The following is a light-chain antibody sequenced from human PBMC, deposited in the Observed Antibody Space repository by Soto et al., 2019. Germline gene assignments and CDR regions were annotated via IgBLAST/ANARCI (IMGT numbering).Light chain of an antibody. J-gene: IGKJ1*01. CDR3: HQYDSWT. CDR2: GAS. V-gene: IGKV3D-15*01. Sequence: EIVMTQSPATLSVSPGKRVILSCWASQSVSSNLAWYQQKPGQAPRLLIYGASSRATGIPDRFSGSGSGTDFTLTISRLEPEDFAVYYCHQYDSWTFGQGTKVDIK. CDR1: QSVSSN.